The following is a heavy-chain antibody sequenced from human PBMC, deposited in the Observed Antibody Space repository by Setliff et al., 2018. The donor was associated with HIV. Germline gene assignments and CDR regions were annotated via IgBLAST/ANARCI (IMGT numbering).Heavy chain of an antibody. CDR2: VKQDGTET. CDR1: GFRFRSYW. V-gene: IGHV3-7*01. J-gene: IGHJ4*02. Sequence: RLSCAASGFRFRSYWMSWVRQAPGKGLESVANVKQDGTETLNVDSVKGRFTISRDNANNLVYLQMNSLRVEDTAVYFCARLGSGSYERVFDYWGQGMLVTVSS. D-gene: IGHD1-26*01. CDR3: ARLGSGSYERVFDY.